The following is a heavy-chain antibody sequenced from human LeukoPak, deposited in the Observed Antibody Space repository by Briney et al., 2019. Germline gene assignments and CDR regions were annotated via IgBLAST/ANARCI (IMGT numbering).Heavy chain of an antibody. V-gene: IGHV3-66*01. Sequence: ETVSLTCTVSGDSISTYYWSWIRQPPGKGLEWVSVIYSGGSTYYADSVKGRFTISRDNSKNTLYLQMNSLRAEDTAVYYCARVSPNTVTTLQYFDYWGQGTLVTVSS. D-gene: IGHD4-17*01. CDR3: ARVSPNTVTTLQYFDY. CDR2: IYSGGST. J-gene: IGHJ4*02. CDR1: GDSISTYY.